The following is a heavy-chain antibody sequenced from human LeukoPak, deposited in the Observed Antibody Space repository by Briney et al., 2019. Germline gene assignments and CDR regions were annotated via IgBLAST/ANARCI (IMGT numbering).Heavy chain of an antibody. J-gene: IGHJ4*02. V-gene: IGHV3-30-3*01. CDR2: ISYDGSNK. D-gene: IGHD5-12*01. CDR3: ARVNSGYDSERFDY. Sequence: PGRSLRLSCAASGFTFSSYAMHWVRQAPGNGLEWVAVISYDGSNKYYADSVKGRFTISRDNSKNTLYLQMNSLRAEDTAVYYCARVNSGYDSERFDYWGQGTLVTVSS. CDR1: GFTFSSYA.